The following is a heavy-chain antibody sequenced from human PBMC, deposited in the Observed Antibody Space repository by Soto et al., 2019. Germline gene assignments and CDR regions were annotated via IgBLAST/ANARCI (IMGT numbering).Heavy chain of an antibody. J-gene: IGHJ6*03. CDR2: MNPNSCNT. V-gene: IGHV1-8*01. D-gene: IGHD5-18*01. CDR1: GYTFTSYD. Sequence: ASVKVSXKASGYTFTSYDINFLQKATGQGLECMGWMNPNSCNTGYAQKFQGRVTMTRNTSISTAYMELSSLRSEDTAVYYCARGRIQLWLIVNYYYMEVWGKGTTVTVSS. CDR3: ARGRIQLWLIVNYYYMEV.